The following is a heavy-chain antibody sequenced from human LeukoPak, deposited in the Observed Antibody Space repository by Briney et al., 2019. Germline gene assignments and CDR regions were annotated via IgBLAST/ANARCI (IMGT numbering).Heavy chain of an antibody. J-gene: IGHJ4*02. CDR2: ISAYNGDT. CDR1: GYTFNKYG. CDR3: ARDRGGYSGYERDY. V-gene: IGHV1-18*04. D-gene: IGHD5-12*01. Sequence: ASVKVSCKASGYTFNKYGITWVRQAPGQGLEWMGWISAYNGDTNYAQKFQGRVTMTTDTSTSTAYMEVRSLRSDDTAVYYCARDRGGYSGYERDYWGQGTLVTVSS.